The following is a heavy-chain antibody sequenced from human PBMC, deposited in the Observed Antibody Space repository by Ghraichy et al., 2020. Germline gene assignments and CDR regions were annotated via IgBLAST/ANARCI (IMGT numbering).Heavy chain of an antibody. Sequence: LSLTCTVSGGSISSGSYYWSWIRQPAGKGLEWIGRIYTSGSTNYNPSLKSRVTISVDTSKNQFSLKLSSVTAADTAVYYCARADSGSYYVFDYWGQGTLVTVSS. J-gene: IGHJ4*02. V-gene: IGHV4-61*02. CDR1: GGSISSGSYY. CDR3: ARADSGSYYVFDY. CDR2: IYTSGST. D-gene: IGHD1-26*01.